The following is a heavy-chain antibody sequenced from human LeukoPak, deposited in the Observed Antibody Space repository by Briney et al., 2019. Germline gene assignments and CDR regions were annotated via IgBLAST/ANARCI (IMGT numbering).Heavy chain of an antibody. D-gene: IGHD6-13*01. CDR1: GGTFSSYA. V-gene: IGHV1-69*06. CDR3: ARVGGAAAGGGAFDI. CDR2: IIPIFGTA. Sequence: GASVKVSCKASGGTFSSYAISWVRQAPGQGLEWMGGIIPIFGTANYAQKFQGRVTITPDKSTSTAYMELSSVRSEDTAVYYCARVGGAAAGGGAFDIWGQGTMVTVSS. J-gene: IGHJ3*02.